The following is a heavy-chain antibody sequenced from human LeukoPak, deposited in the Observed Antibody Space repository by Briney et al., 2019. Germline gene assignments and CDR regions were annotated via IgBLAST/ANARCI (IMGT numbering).Heavy chain of an antibody. CDR1: GSTFSRYW. Sequence: PGGSLRLSCAASGSTFSRYWMHWVRQAPGKGLVWASRINTDGSSTTYADSVKGRFTISRDNAKNTLFLQMKSLRAEDTALYYCARAGGGNLNFDYWGQGTLVTVSS. CDR3: ARAGGGNLNFDY. CDR2: INTDGSST. V-gene: IGHV3-74*01. J-gene: IGHJ4*02. D-gene: IGHD2-15*01.